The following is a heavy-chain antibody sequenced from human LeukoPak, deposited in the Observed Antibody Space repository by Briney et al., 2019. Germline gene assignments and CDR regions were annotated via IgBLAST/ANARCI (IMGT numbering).Heavy chain of an antibody. J-gene: IGHJ4*02. Sequence: GGSLRLSCAASGFTFSSYGMHWVRQAPGKGLEWVAVIWYDGSNKYYADSVKGRFTISRDNSKYTLYLQMNSLRAEDTAVYYCAGAAAGLNYFDYWGQGTLVTVSS. CDR3: AGAAAGLNYFDY. V-gene: IGHV3-33*01. CDR1: GFTFSSYG. CDR2: IWYDGSNK. D-gene: IGHD6-13*01.